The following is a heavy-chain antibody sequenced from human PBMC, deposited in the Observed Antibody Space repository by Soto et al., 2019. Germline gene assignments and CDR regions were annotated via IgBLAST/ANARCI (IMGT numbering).Heavy chain of an antibody. V-gene: IGHV3-21*01. D-gene: IGHD3-3*01. CDR2: ISTSGDST. CDR3: TRDGEPH. Sequence: GGSLRLSCAASGFTFSTYTLNWVRQAPGKGLEWVSSISTSGDSTYYEDSLRGRFTISRDNARASLYLQMDSLRVEDTAMYYCTRDGEPHWGQGTMVTVSS. CDR1: GFTFSTYT. J-gene: IGHJ3*01.